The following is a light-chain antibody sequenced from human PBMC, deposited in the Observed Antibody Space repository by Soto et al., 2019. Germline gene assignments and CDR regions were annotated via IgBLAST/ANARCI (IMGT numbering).Light chain of an antibody. V-gene: IGKV4-1*01. CDR2: WAS. Sequence: DIVMTQSPDSLAVSLGERATINCKSSQSVLYSSNNKNYLAWYRQRPGQPPKLLIYWASTRESGVPDRFSGSGSGTDFPLTITILQAEDVAVYYCQQYESTPPTFGQGTKLEIK. CDR1: QSVLYSSNNKNY. CDR3: QQYESTPPT. J-gene: IGKJ2*01.